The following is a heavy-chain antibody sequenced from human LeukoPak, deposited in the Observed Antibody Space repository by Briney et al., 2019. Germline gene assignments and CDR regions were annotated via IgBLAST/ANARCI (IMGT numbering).Heavy chain of an antibody. V-gene: IGHV4-61*02. Sequence: SQTLSLTCTVSGGSISSGSDYWRWIRQPAGKGLEWIGRIYTSGSTNYNPSLKSRVTISVDTSKYQFSLKLSSVTAADTAVYYCARDGYYDFWSGYPSEYFQHWGQGTLVTVSS. CDR1: GGSISSGSDY. D-gene: IGHD3-3*01. CDR3: ARDGYYDFWSGYPSEYFQH. CDR2: IYTSGST. J-gene: IGHJ1*01.